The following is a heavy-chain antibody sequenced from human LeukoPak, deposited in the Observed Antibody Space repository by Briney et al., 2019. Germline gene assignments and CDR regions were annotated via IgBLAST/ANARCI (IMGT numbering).Heavy chain of an antibody. Sequence: GGSLRLSCAASGFTFSSYAMHWVRQAPGKGLEWVAVISYDGSNKYYADFVKGRFTISRDNSKNTLYLQMNSLRAEDTAVYYCAREWLDSSNFDYWGQGTLVTVSS. V-gene: IGHV3-30*04. J-gene: IGHJ4*02. CDR1: GFTFSSYA. D-gene: IGHD6-19*01. CDR2: ISYDGSNK. CDR3: AREWLDSSNFDY.